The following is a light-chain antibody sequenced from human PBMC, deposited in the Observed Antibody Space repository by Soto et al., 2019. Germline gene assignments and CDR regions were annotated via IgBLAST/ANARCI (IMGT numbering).Light chain of an antibody. CDR3: SSYTTSNTCPIV. CDR2: DVS. V-gene: IGLV2-14*03. Sequence: QSVLTQPASVSGSPGQSITISCTGTSSDVGGYKYVSWYQQHPGKAPKLIIYDVSNRPSGVSNRFSGSKSGNTASLTISGLQAEDEADYYCSSYTTSNTCPIVFGTGTKVTVL. J-gene: IGLJ1*01. CDR1: SSDVGGYKY.